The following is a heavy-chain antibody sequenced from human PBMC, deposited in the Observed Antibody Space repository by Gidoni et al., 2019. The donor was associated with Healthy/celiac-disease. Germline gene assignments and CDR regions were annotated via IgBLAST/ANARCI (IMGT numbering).Heavy chain of an antibody. CDR1: GFTVISNY. V-gene: IGHV3-66*01. CDR3: ARDSGDSSGYLDAFDI. D-gene: IGHD3-22*01. CDR2: IYSGGST. Sequence: EVQLVESGGGLVQPGGSLRLSCAASGFTVISNYMSWVRQAPGKGLEWVSVIYSGGSTYYADSVKGRFTISRDNSKNTLYLQMNSLRAEDTAVYYCARDSGDSSGYLDAFDIWGQGTMVTVSS. J-gene: IGHJ3*02.